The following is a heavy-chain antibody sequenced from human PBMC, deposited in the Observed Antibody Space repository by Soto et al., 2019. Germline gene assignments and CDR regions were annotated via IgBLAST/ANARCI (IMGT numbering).Heavy chain of an antibody. CDR2: ISAYNGNT. Sequence: GASVKVSCKASGYTFTSYGISWVRQAPGQGLEWMGWISAYNGNTNYAQKLQGRVTMTTDTSTSTAYMELRGLRSDDTAVYYCARISITIFGVVRPNPIDYWGQGTLVTVSS. CDR3: ARISITIFGVVRPNPIDY. V-gene: IGHV1-18*01. J-gene: IGHJ4*02. CDR1: GYTFTSYG. D-gene: IGHD3-3*01.